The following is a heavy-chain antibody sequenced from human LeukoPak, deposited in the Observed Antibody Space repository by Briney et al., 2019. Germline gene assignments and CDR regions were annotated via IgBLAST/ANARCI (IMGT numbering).Heavy chain of an antibody. CDR1: GGSFSGYY. V-gene: IGHV4-34*01. CDR2: INHSGST. D-gene: IGHD6-19*01. Sequence: SETLSLTCAVYGGSFSGYYWSWIRQPPGKGLEWIGEINHSGSTNYNPSLKSRVTMSIDKSKNQFSLNLYSVTAADTAVYYCATNYTAVSAFDSWGQGTLVTVSS. CDR3: ATNYTAVSAFDS. J-gene: IGHJ4*02.